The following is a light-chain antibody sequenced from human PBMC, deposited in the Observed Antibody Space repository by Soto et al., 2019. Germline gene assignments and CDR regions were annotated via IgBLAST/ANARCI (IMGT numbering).Light chain of an antibody. CDR1: RSISDW. V-gene: IGKV1-5*01. Sequence: DIQMTQSPSSLSPSVGDRVTITCRASRSISDWLAWYQQKPGKAPELLIFDASNLKSGVSSRVSGSGSGTEFTLTISRLQPDDVATYCCLQYSSHSWTFGQGTK. CDR2: DAS. CDR3: LQYSSHSWT. J-gene: IGKJ1*01.